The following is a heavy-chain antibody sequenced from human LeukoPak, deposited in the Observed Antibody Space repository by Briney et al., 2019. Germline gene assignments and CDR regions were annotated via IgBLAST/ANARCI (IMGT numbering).Heavy chain of an antibody. D-gene: IGHD3-10*01. V-gene: IGHV3-23*01. J-gene: IGHJ4*02. CDR1: GFTFSSYA. Sequence: SGGSLRLSCAASGFTFSSYAMSWVRQAPGKGLEWVSAISGSGGSTYYADSVKGRFTISRDNSKNTLYLQMNSLRAEDTAVYYCAKGDYYYGSGSYTRYWGQGTLVTVSS. CDR2: ISGSGGST. CDR3: AKGDYYYGSGSYTRY.